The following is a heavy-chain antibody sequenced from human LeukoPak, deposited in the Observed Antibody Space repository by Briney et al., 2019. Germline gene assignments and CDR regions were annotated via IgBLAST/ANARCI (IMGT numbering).Heavy chain of an antibody. CDR3: ARQGYPEYYYGSGSPSEGY. CDR1: GDSISSYSDY. V-gene: IGHV4-39*01. CDR2: IFHSGSA. Sequence: SPSETLSLTCTVSGDSISSYSDYWGWIRQPPGKGLEWVGHIFHSGSAYYNPSLNSRVTISLDTSKNQFSLKLNSVTAADTAVYYCARQGYPEYYYGSGSPSEGYWGQGTLVTVSS. D-gene: IGHD3-10*01. J-gene: IGHJ4*02.